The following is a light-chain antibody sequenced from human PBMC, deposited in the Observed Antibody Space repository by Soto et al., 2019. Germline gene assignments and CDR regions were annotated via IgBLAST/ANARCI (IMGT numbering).Light chain of an antibody. Sequence: LTQPPSVSGVPGQRGTISCTGSSSNIGAGYDVHWYQQLPGTAPKLLIYGNSNRPSGVPDRFSGSKSGTSASLAITGLQAEDEADYYCQSYDSSLSGRGYVFGTGTKVTVL. V-gene: IGLV1-40*01. J-gene: IGLJ1*01. CDR1: SSNIGAGYD. CDR2: GNS. CDR3: QSYDSSLSGRGYV.